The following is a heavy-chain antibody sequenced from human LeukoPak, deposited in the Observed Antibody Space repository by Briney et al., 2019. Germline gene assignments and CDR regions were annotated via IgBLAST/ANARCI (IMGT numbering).Heavy chain of an antibody. J-gene: IGHJ4*02. Sequence: SVKVSCKASGGTFSSYAISWVRQAPGQGLEWMGRIIPILGIANYAQKFQGRVTITADKSTSTAYMELSSLRSEDTAVYYCARGLGTYDSSDLTWPMIPFWGQGTLVTVSS. CDR1: GGTFSSYA. CDR3: ARGLGTYDSSDLTWPMIPF. CDR2: IIPILGIA. D-gene: IGHD3-22*01. V-gene: IGHV1-69*04.